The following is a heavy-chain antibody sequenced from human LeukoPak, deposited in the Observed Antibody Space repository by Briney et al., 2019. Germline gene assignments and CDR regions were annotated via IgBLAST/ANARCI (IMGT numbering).Heavy chain of an antibody. V-gene: IGHV1-18*01. D-gene: IGHD6-6*01. CDR3: ARSIAARQYYYYYGMDV. CDR1: GYTFTSYG. Sequence: ASVKVSCKASGYTFTSYGISWVRQAPGQGLEWMGWISAYNGNTNYAQKLQGRVTMTTDTPTSTAYMELRSLRSDDTAVYYCARSIAARQYYYYYGMDVWGQGTTVTVSS. CDR2: ISAYNGNT. J-gene: IGHJ6*02.